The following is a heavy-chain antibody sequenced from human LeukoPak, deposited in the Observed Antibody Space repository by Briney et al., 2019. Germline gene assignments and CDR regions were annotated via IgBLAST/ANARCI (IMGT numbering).Heavy chain of an antibody. CDR2: ISGSDDGT. J-gene: IGHJ4*02. D-gene: IGHD1-1*01. Sequence: QPGGSLKLSCAASGFTFSTYAMSWVRQIPGKGLEWVSAISGSDDGTYYADSVKGRFTISRDSSENTLYLQMNSLTAEDTAIYYCAKATGTLGNWGQGTLVTVSS. V-gene: IGHV3-23*01. CDR3: AKATGTLGN. CDR1: GFTFSTYA.